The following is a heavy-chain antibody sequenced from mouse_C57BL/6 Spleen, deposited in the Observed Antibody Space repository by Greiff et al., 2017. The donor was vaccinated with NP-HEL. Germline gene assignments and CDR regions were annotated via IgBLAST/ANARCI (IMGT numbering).Heavy chain of an antibody. CDR2: IYPGDGDT. Sequence: VQRVESGAELVKPGASVKISCKASGYAFSSYWMNWVKQRPGKGLEWIGQIYPGDGDTNYNGKFKGKATLTADKSSSTAYMQLSSLTSEDSAVYFCARRDPSGYFDVWGTGTTVTVSS. J-gene: IGHJ1*03. V-gene: IGHV1-80*01. CDR3: ARRDPSGYFDV. CDR1: GYAFSSYW.